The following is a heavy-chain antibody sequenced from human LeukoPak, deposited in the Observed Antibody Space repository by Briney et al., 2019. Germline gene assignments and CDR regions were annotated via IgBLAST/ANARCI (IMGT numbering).Heavy chain of an antibody. D-gene: IGHD5-24*01. CDR1: GFTFDGYS. CDR3: TRGRGADGYNFFDY. Sequence: GGSLRLSCAASGFTFDGYSMNWVRRAPGKGLEWVSYIRSSSSIIYYADSVKGRFTISRDNAKNSLYLQMDSLRDEDTAVYYCTRGRGADGYNFFDYWGQGTLVTVSS. J-gene: IGHJ4*02. V-gene: IGHV3-48*02. CDR2: IRSSSSII.